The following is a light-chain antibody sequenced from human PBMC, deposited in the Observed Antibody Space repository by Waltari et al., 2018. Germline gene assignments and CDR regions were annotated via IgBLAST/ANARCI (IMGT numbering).Light chain of an antibody. CDR1: RSDVGGYNS. CDR3: SSYTSSSPVV. Sequence: QSALTQPASVSGSPGQSITISCTGTRSDVGGYNSVSWYQQHPGKAPKLMIYDVSKRPSGVSNRFSGSKSGNTASLTISGLQAEDEADYYCSSYTSSSPVVFGGGTKLTVL. J-gene: IGLJ2*01. CDR2: DVS. V-gene: IGLV2-14*01.